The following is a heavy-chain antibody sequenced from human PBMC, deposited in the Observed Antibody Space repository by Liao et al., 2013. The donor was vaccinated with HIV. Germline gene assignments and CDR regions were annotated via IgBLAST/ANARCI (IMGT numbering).Heavy chain of an antibody. D-gene: IGHD3-3*01. Sequence: HESGPGLVKPSETLSLTCSVSGGSISSAENHWGWIRQSPGKGLEWIATIYYKGNTYYNSALKSRVSISVDTSTDQFSLKVSSVTAADTAVYYCARMRGAHYGFWGGYSVSGDVFDFWGQGKLVTVSA. J-gene: IGHJ3*01. CDR1: GGSISSAENH. CDR3: ARMRGAHYGFWGGYSVSGDVFDF. CDR2: IYYKGNT. V-gene: IGHV4-39*07.